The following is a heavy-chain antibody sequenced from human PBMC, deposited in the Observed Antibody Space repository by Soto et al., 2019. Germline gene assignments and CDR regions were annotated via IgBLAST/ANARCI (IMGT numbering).Heavy chain of an antibody. CDR3: ARELTAAGTDIYYHGLDV. Sequence: SVKVSCKASGGTFSSYTISWVRQAPGQGLEWMGRIIPILGIANYAQKFQGRVTITADKSTSTAYMELSSLRSEDTAVYYCARELTAAGTDIYYHGLDVWGQGTTVTVSS. CDR2: IIPILGIA. J-gene: IGHJ6*02. D-gene: IGHD6-13*01. V-gene: IGHV1-69*04. CDR1: GGTFSSYT.